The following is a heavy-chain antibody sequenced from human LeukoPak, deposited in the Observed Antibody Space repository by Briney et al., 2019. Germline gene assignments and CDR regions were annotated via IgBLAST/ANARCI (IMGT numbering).Heavy chain of an antibody. CDR3: ARVPESVGINYFDY. Sequence: PSETLSLTRAVYGGSFSGYYWSWIRQPPGRGLEWIGEINHRGSTNRNSSLKSRVTISVDTSKNQFSLKVTSVIAADTAVYYCARVPESVGINYFDYWGQGILVTVSS. CDR2: INHRGST. CDR1: GGSFSGYY. V-gene: IGHV4-34*01. J-gene: IGHJ4*02. D-gene: IGHD1-26*01.